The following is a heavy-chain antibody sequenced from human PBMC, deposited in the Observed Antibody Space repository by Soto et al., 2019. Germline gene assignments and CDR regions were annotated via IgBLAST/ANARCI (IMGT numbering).Heavy chain of an antibody. CDR2: ISYDGSNK. CDR3: ARDPGRVPHDSYYYYYGMDV. V-gene: IGHV3-30-3*01. CDR1: GFTFSSYA. D-gene: IGHD3-3*01. Sequence: GGSLRLSCAASGFTFSSYAMHWVRQAPGKGLEWVAVISYDGSNKYYADSVKGRFTISRDNSKNTLYLQMNSLRAEDTAVYYCARDPGRVPHDSYYYYYGMDVWGQGTTVTVSS. J-gene: IGHJ6*02.